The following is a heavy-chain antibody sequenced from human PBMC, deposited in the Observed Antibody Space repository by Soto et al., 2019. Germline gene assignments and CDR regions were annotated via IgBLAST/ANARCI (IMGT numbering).Heavy chain of an antibody. CDR1: GFTFSSYA. D-gene: IGHD2-8*02. V-gene: IGHV3-23*01. CDR2: ISGSGGST. J-gene: IGHJ4*02. Sequence: GESLKISCAASGFTFSSYAMSWVRQAPGKGLEWVSAISGSGGSTYYADSVKGRFTISRDNSKNTLYLQMNSLRAEDTAVYYCAKDTWYYFDYWGQGTLVTVSS. CDR3: AKDTWYYFDY.